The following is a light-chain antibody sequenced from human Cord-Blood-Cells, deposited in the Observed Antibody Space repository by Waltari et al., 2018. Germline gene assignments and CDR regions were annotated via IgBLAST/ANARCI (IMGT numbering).Light chain of an antibody. CDR2: DAS. CDR1: QDISNY. CDR3: QQYDNLPTLT. V-gene: IGKV1-33*01. J-gene: IGKJ4*01. Sequence: DIQMTQSPSSLSAFVGNRVTLTCQASQDISNYLNWYQQKPGKAPKLLIYDASNLETGVPSRFSGSGSGTDFTFTISSLQPEDIATYYCQQYDNLPTLTFGGGTKVEIK.